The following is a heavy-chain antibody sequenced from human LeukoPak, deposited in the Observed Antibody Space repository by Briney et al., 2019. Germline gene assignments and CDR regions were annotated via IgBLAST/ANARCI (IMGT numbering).Heavy chain of an antibody. CDR2: IFPGLST. CDR1: GYSLNSAYN. J-gene: IGHJ4*02. D-gene: IGHD1-1*01. V-gene: IGHV4-38-2*01. Sequence: PSETLSLTCSVSGYSLNSAYNWGWLRQPPRKGLEWIGNIFPGLSTEHKPSLKGRVTIFLDTSKNIFSLRLTSVTAADTALYFCAGMTTVRRGRRFDSWGQGALVTVSS. CDR3: AGMTTVRRGRRFDS.